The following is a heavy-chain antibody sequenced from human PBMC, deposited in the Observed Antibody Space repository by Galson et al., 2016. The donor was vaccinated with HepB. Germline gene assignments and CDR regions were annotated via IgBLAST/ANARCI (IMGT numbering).Heavy chain of an antibody. Sequence: SLTLSCAASGLTFGSHIMAWVRQTPGKGLEWVSTISTIDGSTYYADSVKGRFTISADKSKNTMDLQMNSLRAEDSAVYYCAREGHTSGYCGGFDPWGQGTLVSVSS. J-gene: IGHJ5*02. D-gene: IGHD3-22*01. CDR1: GLTFGSHI. CDR3: AREGHTSGYCGGFDP. V-gene: IGHV3-23*01. CDR2: ISTIDGST.